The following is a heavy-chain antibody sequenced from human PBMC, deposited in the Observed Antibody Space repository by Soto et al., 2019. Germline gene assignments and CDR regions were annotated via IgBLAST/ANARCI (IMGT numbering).Heavy chain of an antibody. D-gene: IGHD5-12*01. CDR2: STHSGTYV. V-gene: IGHV3-21*01. Sequence: DVQLVESGGGLVRPGGSLRLSCTASGFTFSEYSMSWVRQAPGKGLEWVSSSTHSGTYVYYADSVKGRFTISRDSASNSLFLQMTSLRAEDTAVYHCARARGNDWYSDYWGQGTLVTVSS. J-gene: IGHJ4*02. CDR1: GFTFSEYS. CDR3: ARARGNDWYSDY.